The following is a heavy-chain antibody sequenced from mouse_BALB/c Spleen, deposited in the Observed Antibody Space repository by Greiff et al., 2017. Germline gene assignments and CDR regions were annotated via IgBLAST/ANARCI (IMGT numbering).Heavy chain of an antibody. V-gene: IGHV1-82*01. J-gene: IGHJ4*01. CDR3: ASPGLRRNYYAMDY. CDR1: GYAFSSSW. D-gene: IGHD2-4*01. CDR2: IYPGDGDT. Sequence: VQLQQSGPELVKPGASVKISCKASGYAFSSSWMNWVKQRPGQGLEWIGRIYPGDGDTNYNGKFKGKATLTADKSSSTAYMQLSSLTSVDSAVYFCASPGLRRNYYAMDYWGQGTSVTVSS.